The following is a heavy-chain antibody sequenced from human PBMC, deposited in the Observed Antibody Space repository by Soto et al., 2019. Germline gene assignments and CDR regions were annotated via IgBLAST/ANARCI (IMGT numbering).Heavy chain of an antibody. CDR2: INPSGGST. V-gene: IGHV1-46*01. Sequence: QVQLVQSGAEVKKPGASVKVSCKASGYTFTHYYIHWVRQAPGQGLEWMGMINPSGGSTDYAQKCQGRITMTTDTSTTTVYRELSSLRSDDTAVYYCARPPFPGCINGVCYPCDHWGQGTLVTVSS. CDR1: GYTFTHYY. D-gene: IGHD2-8*01. J-gene: IGHJ4*02. CDR3: ARPPFPGCINGVCYPCDH.